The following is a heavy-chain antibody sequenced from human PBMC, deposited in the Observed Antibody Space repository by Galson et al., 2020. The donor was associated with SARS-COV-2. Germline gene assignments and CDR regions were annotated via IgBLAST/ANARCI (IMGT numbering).Heavy chain of an antibody. D-gene: IGHD1-26*01. Sequence: GESLKISCAASGFTFSSYWMSWVRQAPGKGLEWVANIKQDGSEKYYVDSVKGRFTISRDNAKNSLYLQMNSLRAEDTAVYYCADSGSYYMPVDYWGQGTLVTVSS. CDR2: IKQDGSEK. V-gene: IGHV3-7*01. CDR1: GFTFSSYW. J-gene: IGHJ4*02. CDR3: ADSGSYYMPVDY.